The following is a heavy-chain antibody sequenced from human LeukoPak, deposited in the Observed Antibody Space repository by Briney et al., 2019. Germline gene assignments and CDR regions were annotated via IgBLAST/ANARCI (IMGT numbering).Heavy chain of an antibody. D-gene: IGHD5-18*01. CDR2: IYYSGST. Sequence: PSETLSLACTVSGGSISSYYWSWIRQPPGKGLEWIGYIYYSGSTNYNPSPKSRVTISVDTSKNQFSLKLSSVTAADTAVYYCARAAYSYYYYYYGMDVWGQGTTVTVSS. V-gene: IGHV4-59*01. J-gene: IGHJ6*02. CDR3: ARAAYSYYYYYYGMDV. CDR1: GGSISSYY.